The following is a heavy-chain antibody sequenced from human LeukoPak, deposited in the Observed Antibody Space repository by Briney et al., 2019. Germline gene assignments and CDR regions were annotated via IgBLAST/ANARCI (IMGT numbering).Heavy chain of an antibody. Sequence: PGGSLRLSCAASGFTFSSYGMHWVRQAPGKGLEWVAVIWYDGSNKYYADSVKGRFTISRDNSKNTLYLQMNSLRAEDTAVYYCARDISGPQGYFDYWGQGILVTVSS. J-gene: IGHJ4*02. CDR1: GFTFSSYG. D-gene: IGHD6-19*01. CDR3: ARDISGPQGYFDY. V-gene: IGHV3-33*08. CDR2: IWYDGSNK.